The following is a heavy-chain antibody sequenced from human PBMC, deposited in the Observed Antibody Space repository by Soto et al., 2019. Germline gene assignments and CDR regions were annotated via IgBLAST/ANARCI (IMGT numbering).Heavy chain of an antibody. J-gene: IGHJ2*01. CDR3: AKDISGEMATIKGFDL. V-gene: IGHV3-43*01. Sequence: GGSLRLSCAASGFTFDDYTMHWVRQAPGKGLEWVSLISWDGGSTYYADSVKGRFTISRDNSKNSLYLQMNSLRTEDTALYYCAKDISGEMATIKGFDLWGRGTLVTVSS. D-gene: IGHD5-12*01. CDR2: ISWDGGST. CDR1: GFTFDDYT.